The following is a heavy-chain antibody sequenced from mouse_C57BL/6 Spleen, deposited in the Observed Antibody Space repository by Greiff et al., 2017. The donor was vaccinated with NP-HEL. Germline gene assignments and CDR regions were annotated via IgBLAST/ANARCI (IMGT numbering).Heavy chain of an antibody. CDR3: ARMISGSGWFAY. CDR2: IWWDDDK. V-gene: IGHV8-8*01. D-gene: IGHD3-2*02. Sequence: QVQLKVSGPGILQPSQTLSLTCSFSGFSLSTFGMGVGWIRQPSGKGLEWLVHIWWDDDKYYNPALKSRLTISKDTSKNQVLLKIANVDTSDTATYYCARMISGSGWFAYWGQGTLVTVSA. CDR1: GFSLSTFGMG. J-gene: IGHJ3*01.